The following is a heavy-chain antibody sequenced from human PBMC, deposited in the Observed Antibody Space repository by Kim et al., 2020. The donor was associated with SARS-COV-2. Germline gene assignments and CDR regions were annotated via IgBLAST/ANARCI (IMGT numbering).Heavy chain of an antibody. V-gene: IGHV4-34*01. D-gene: IGHD2-2*02. J-gene: IGHJ6*02. CDR3: TRGRVGVVPSPILGIRPHYDYFIMDV. CDR1: GGSFSGYS. CDR2: INHSASA. Sequence: SETLSLTCAVYGGSFSGYSWSWIRQPPGEGLEWIGEINHSASAKYDPSLKSRVTISIDISKNQFPLKLSSVTAADTVFYYCTRGRVGVVPSPILGIRPHYDYFIMDVWGHGTTVSVSS.